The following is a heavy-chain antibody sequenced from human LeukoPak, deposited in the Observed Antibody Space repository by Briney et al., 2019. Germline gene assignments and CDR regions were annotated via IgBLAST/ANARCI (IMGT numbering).Heavy chain of an antibody. CDR3: ARGGIRRPPQI. CDR2: INHSGST. V-gene: IGHV4-34*01. Sequence: SETLSLTCTVSGGSISSYYWSWIRQPPGKELEWIGEINHSGSTNYNPSLKSRVTISVDTSKNQFSLKLSSVTAADTAVYYCARGGIRRPPQIWGQGTMVTVSS. J-gene: IGHJ3*02. CDR1: GGSISSYY.